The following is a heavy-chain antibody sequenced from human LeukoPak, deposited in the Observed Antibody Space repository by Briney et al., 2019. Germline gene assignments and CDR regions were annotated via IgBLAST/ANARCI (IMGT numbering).Heavy chain of an antibody. CDR1: EGTFSSYA. D-gene: IGHD3-22*01. Sequence: EASVKVSCKASEGTFSSYAISWVRQAPGQGLEWMGRIIPILGIANYAQKFQGRVTITADKSTSTAYMELSSLRSEDTAVYYCARHDSSGYQYYFDYWGQGTLVTVSS. CDR3: ARHDSSGYQYYFDY. CDR2: IIPILGIA. V-gene: IGHV1-69*04. J-gene: IGHJ4*02.